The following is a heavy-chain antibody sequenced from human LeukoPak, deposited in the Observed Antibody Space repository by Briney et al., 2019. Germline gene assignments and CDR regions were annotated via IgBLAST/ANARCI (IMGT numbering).Heavy chain of an antibody. D-gene: IGHD3-22*01. Sequence: PGGSLRLSCAASGFTFSSYGMHWVRQAPGKGLEWVAVIWYDGSNKYYADSVKGRFTISRDNSKNTLYLQMNSLRAEDTAVYYCARDYYDSSGIIDYWGQGTLVTVSS. J-gene: IGHJ4*02. CDR1: GFTFSSYG. CDR3: ARDYYDSSGIIDY. CDR2: IWYDGSNK. V-gene: IGHV3-33*08.